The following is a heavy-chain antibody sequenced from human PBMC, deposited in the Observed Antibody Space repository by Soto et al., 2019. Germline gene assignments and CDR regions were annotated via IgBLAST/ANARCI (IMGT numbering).Heavy chain of an antibody. D-gene: IGHD2-21*01. V-gene: IGHV3-74*01. CDR2: INSDGSSI. J-gene: IGHJ3*02. CDR3: AVIPRPGDGFDI. CDR1: GFTFSSYW. Sequence: GGSLRLSCAASGFTFSSYWMHWIRQAPGKGLVWVSRINSDGSSIGYADSVKDRFTISRDNAKNTLYLQMNSLRAEDTAVYYCAVIPRPGDGFDIWGQGTMVTVSS.